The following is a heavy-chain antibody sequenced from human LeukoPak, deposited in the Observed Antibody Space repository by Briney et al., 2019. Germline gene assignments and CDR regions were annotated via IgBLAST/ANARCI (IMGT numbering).Heavy chain of an antibody. CDR3: ARAREGATFDY. D-gene: IGHD1-26*01. CDR2: ITSNGGST. CDR1: GFTLNDFA. Sequence: GGSLRLSCTASGFTLNDFAMHWVRQAPGKGLEHVSAITSNGGSTYYANSVKGRFTISRDNSKNTLYLQMGSLRAEDMAVYYCARAREGATFDYWGQGTLVTVSS. J-gene: IGHJ4*02. V-gene: IGHV3-64*01.